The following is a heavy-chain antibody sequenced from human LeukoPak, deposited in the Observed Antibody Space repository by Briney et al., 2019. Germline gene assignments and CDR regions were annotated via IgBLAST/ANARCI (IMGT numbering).Heavy chain of an antibody. CDR2: IIPILGIA. CDR1: GYTFTSYG. Sequence: ASVKVSCKASGYTFTSYGISWVRQAPGQGLEWMGRIIPILGIANYAQKFQGRVTITADKSTSTAYMELSSLRSEDTAVYYCAREVDDILTGPFDYWGQGTLVTVSS. V-gene: IGHV1-69*04. D-gene: IGHD3-9*01. CDR3: AREVDDILTGPFDY. J-gene: IGHJ4*02.